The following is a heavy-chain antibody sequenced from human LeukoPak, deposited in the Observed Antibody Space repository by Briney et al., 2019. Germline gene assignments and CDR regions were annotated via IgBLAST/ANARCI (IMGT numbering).Heavy chain of an antibody. CDR2: INPNSGGT. J-gene: IGHJ4*02. D-gene: IGHD6-13*01. CDR1: GYTFTGYY. V-gene: IGHV1-2*02. CDR3: ARGTILIAALPPYYFDY. Sequence: ASVKVSCKASGYTFTGYYMHWVRQAPGQGLEWMGWINPNSGGTNYAQKFQGRVTMTRDTSISTAYMELSRLRSDDTAVYYCARGTILIAALPPYYFDYWGQGTLVTVSS.